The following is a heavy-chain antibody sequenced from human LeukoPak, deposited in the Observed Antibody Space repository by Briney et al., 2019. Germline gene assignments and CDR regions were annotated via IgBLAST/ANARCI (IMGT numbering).Heavy chain of an antibody. J-gene: IGHJ6*03. D-gene: IGHD2-15*01. V-gene: IGHV3-30-3*01. CDR2: ISYDGSNK. CDR3: ARGGGSVYYMDV. CDR1: GFTFSSYA. Sequence: SGGSLRLSCAASGFTFSSYAMHWVRQAPGKGLEWVAVISYDGSNKYYADSVKGRFTISRDNSKNTLYLQMNSLRAEDTAVYYCARGGGSVYYMDVWGKGTTVTVSS.